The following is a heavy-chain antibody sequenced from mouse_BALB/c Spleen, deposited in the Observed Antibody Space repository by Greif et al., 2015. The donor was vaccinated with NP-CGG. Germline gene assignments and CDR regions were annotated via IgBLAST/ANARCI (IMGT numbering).Heavy chain of an antibody. CDR1: GFNIKDTY. V-gene: IGHV14-3*02. D-gene: IGHD1-1*01. CDR3: ASTVVATYYYAMDY. J-gene: IGHJ4*01. Sequence: VQLQQPGAELVKPGASVKLSCTASGFNIKDTYMHWVKQRPEQGLEWIGRIDPANGNTKYDPKFQGKATITADTSSNTAYLQLSSLTSEDTAVYYCASTVVATYYYAMDYWGQGTSVTVSS. CDR2: IDPANGNT.